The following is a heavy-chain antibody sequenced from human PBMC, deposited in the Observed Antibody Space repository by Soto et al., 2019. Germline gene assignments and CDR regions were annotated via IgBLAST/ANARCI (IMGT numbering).Heavy chain of an antibody. D-gene: IGHD1-26*01. CDR2: IIPTFGTA. V-gene: IGHV1-69*06. CDR1: GGTFSSYA. J-gene: IGHJ5*02. Sequence: QVQLVQSGAEVKQPGSSVKVSCKASGGTFSSYAISWVRQAPGQGLEWMGGIIPTFGTANYAQKFQGRVTITADKSTSTAYMELSSLGSEDTAVYYCARGDTTRSKPYWFDPWGQGTLVTVSS. CDR3: ARGDTTRSKPYWFDP.